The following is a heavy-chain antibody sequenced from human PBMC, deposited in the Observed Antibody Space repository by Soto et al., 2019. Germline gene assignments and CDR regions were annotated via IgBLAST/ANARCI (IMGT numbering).Heavy chain of an antibody. CDR1: GFTFSNAW. CDR2: IKSKTDGGTT. J-gene: IGHJ2*01. Sequence: GGSLRLSCAASGFTFSNAWMSWVRQAPGKGLEWVGRIKSKTDGGTTDYAAPVKGRFTISRDDSKNTLYLQMNSLKTEDTAVYYCTTVRCSSTSCYLGWYFDLWGRGTLVTVSS. V-gene: IGHV3-15*01. CDR3: TTVRCSSTSCYLGWYFDL. D-gene: IGHD2-2*01.